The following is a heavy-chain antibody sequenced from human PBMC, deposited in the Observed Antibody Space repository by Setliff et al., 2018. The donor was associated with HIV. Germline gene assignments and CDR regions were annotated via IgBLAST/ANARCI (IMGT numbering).Heavy chain of an antibody. D-gene: IGHD4-17*01. Sequence: ASVKVSCKASGYNFTSHDINWVRQAPGQGLEWMGWMNPKSGNTGYARKFQGRVTMTRKTSISTAYMELRRLTSDDTAVYYCARGGLYWGQGTLVTVSS. CDR2: MNPKSGNT. CDR1: GYNFTSHD. V-gene: IGHV1-8*01. J-gene: IGHJ4*02. CDR3: ARGGLY.